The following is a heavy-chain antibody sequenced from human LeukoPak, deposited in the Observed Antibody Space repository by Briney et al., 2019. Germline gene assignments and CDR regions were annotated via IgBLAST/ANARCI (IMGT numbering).Heavy chain of an antibody. CDR1: GYSFNDYY. D-gene: IGHD3-9*01. V-gene: IGHV1-2*02. J-gene: IGHJ4*02. Sequence: GASVKVSCKTSGYSFNDYYLHWVRQAPGQGLEWMRCINPNSGRTHYAPKFQGRVTLTTDTSITTAYMELSSLISGDTALYYCARDSSDILTGYYHFWGQGTLVTVYS. CDR2: INPNSGRT. CDR3: ARDSSDILTGYYHF.